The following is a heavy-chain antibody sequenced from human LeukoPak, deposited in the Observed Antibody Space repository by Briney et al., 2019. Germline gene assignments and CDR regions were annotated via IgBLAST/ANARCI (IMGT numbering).Heavy chain of an antibody. D-gene: IGHD6-19*01. CDR1: GASISSSSYY. CDR3: ARQRDSSGREYFDY. CDR2: IYYSGST. V-gene: IGHV4-39*01. J-gene: IGHJ4*02. Sequence: PSETLSLTCTVSGASISSSSYYWGWIRQPPGKGLEWIGSIYYSGSTYYNPSLKSRVTISVDTSKNQFSLKLSSVTAADTAVYYCARQRDSSGREYFDYWGQGTLVTVSS.